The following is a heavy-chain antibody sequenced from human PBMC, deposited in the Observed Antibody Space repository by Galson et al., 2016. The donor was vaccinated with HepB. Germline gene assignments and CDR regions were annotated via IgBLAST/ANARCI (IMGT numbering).Heavy chain of an antibody. V-gene: IGHV3-74*01. CDR2: INIDGNSI. CDR3: ARMRYSSGWLDGFDI. CDR1: GFTFTNYD. Sequence: SLRLSCAASGFTFTNYDIHWVRQAPGTGLVWVSRINIDGNSITYADSVKGRFTISRDNARNSLYLQMNSLRVEDTAVYYCARMRYSSGWLDGFDIWGQGTMVTVSS. J-gene: IGHJ3*02. D-gene: IGHD6-19*01.